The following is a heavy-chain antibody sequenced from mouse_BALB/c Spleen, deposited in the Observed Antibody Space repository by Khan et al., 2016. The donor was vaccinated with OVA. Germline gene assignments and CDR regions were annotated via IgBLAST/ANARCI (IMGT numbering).Heavy chain of an antibody. CDR3: ASHLTGSFAY. V-gene: IGHV5-6*01. Sequence: EVQRVESGGDLVKPGGSLKLSCAASGFTFSNYGMSWVRQTPDKRLEWVATISSGGDYTYYPASVKGRFTISRDNAKNTLYLQMSSLKSEDTAMYYGASHLTGSFAYWGQGTLVTVSA. J-gene: IGHJ3*01. CDR1: GFTFSNYG. D-gene: IGHD4-1*01. CDR2: ISSGGDYT.